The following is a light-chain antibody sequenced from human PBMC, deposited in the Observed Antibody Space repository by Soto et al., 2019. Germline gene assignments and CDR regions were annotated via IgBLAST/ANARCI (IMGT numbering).Light chain of an antibody. CDR2: AAS. CDR3: QQYNSYPYT. V-gene: IGKV1-39*01. CDR1: QSVNDY. J-gene: IGKJ2*01. Sequence: DFQVTQSPSSLSASVGDRVTITCRASQSVNDYLNWYQQRPGKAPRLLIYAASTLHSGVPSRFSGSGFGTDFSLTISSLQPEDFATYYCQQYNSYPYTFGQGTKLEIK.